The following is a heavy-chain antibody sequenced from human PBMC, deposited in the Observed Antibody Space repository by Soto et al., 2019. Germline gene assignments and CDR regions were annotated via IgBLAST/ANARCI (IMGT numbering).Heavy chain of an antibody. Sequence: SETLSLTCAVSGDSMSSTNWWTWVRQPPEKGLEWIGQIDHSGNTDYNPFLKSRVTISGDKFKNQFSLRLISVTAADTAVYYCARGYFYDSSAYYSYLEYWSKETLVTVPS. CDR2: IDHSGNT. CDR1: GDSMSSTNW. D-gene: IGHD3-22*01. J-gene: IGHJ4*02. V-gene: IGHV4-4*02. CDR3: ARGYFYDSSAYYSYLEY.